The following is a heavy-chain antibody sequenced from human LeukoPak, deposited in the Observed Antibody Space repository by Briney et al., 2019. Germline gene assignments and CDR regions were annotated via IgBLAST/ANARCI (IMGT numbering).Heavy chain of an antibody. CDR2: IYSGGST. D-gene: IGHD3-22*01. Sequence: GGSLRLSCAASGFTVSSNYMSWVPQAPGKGLEWVSVIYSGGSTYYADSVKGRFTISRDNSKNTLYLQMNSLRAEDTAVYYCARDGDYYDSSGYPMDYWGQGTLVTVSS. CDR3: ARDGDYYDSSGYPMDY. CDR1: GFTVSSNY. J-gene: IGHJ4*02. V-gene: IGHV3-53*01.